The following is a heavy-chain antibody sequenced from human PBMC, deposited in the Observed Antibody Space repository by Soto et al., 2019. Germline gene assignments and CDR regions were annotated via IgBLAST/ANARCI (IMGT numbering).Heavy chain of an antibody. CDR2: IWYDGSNK. J-gene: IGHJ4*02. CDR1: GFTFSSYG. CDR3: ARGWFEELRPNLYFDG. Sequence: GGSLRLSCAASGFTFSSYGMHWVRQAPGKGLEWVAVIWYDGSNKYYADSVKGRFTISRDNSKNTLYLQMNSLRAEDTAVYYCARGWFEELRPNLYFDGWGQGTLVGVSS. V-gene: IGHV3-33*01. D-gene: IGHD3-10*01.